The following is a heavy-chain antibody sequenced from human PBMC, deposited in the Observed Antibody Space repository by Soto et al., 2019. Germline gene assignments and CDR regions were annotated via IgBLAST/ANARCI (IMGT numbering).Heavy chain of an antibody. CDR1: GFTFSSYW. CDR3: ARDTYYDFWSGYYTGTGYYYYGMDA. D-gene: IGHD3-3*01. J-gene: IGHJ6*02. V-gene: IGHV3-74*01. CDR2: INSDGSST. Sequence: TGGSLRLSCAASGFTFSSYWMHWVRQAPGKGLVWVSRINSDGSSTSYADSVKGRFTISRDNAKNTLYLQMNSLRAEDTAVYYCARDTYYDFWSGYYTGTGYYYYGMDAWGQGPTVTV.